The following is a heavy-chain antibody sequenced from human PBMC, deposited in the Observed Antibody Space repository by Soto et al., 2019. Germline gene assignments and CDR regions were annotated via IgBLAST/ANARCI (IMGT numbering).Heavy chain of an antibody. CDR2: ISKDGSDE. D-gene: IGHD2-2*01. CDR1: GFTFSRNG. J-gene: IGHJ4*02. V-gene: IGHV3-30*18. CDR3: AKDRSTSWSFDY. Sequence: LRLSCAASGFTFSRNGMHWVRQAPGKGLEWVAVISKDGSDEFYADSVKGRFTISRDDSKNTLYLQMNGLRAEDTAVYYCAKDRSTSWSFDYWGQGALVTVSS.